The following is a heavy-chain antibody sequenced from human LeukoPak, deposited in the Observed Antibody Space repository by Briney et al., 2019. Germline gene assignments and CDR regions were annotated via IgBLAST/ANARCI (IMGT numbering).Heavy chain of an antibody. CDR2: ISGSGGST. V-gene: IGHV3-23*01. D-gene: IGHD4-17*01. CDR3: AKDYPSTVTRNYYYYGMDV. Sequence: GGSLRLSCAASGFTFSSYAMSWVRQAPGKGLEWVSAISGSGGSTNYADSVKGRFTISRDNSKNTLYLQMNSLRAEDTAVYYCAKDYPSTVTRNYYYYGMDVWGQGTTVTVSS. J-gene: IGHJ6*02. CDR1: GFTFSSYA.